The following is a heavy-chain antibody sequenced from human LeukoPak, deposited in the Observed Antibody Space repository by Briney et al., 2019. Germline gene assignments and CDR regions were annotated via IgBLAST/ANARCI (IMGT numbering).Heavy chain of an antibody. V-gene: IGHV3-21*01. Sequence: GGSLRLSCAASGFTFSSYSMNWVRQAPGKGLEWVSSISSSSSYIYYADSVKGRFTISRDNAKNSLYLQMNSLRAEDTAVYYCARITWFGELSPNRGSYFDYWGQGTLVTVSS. CDR3: ARITWFGELSPNRGSYFDY. D-gene: IGHD3-10*01. CDR2: ISSSSSYI. CDR1: GFTFSSYS. J-gene: IGHJ4*02.